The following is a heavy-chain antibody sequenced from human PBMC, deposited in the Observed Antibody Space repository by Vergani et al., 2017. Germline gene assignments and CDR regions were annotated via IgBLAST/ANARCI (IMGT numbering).Heavy chain of an antibody. CDR3: TTVLRYGDYAEN. V-gene: IGHV3-15*01. Sequence: EVQLVESGGGLVKPGGSLRLSCAASGFTFSNAWMSWVRQAPGKGLEWVGRIKSKTDGGTTDYAAPVKGRFTISRDDSKNTLYLQMNSLKTEGTAVYYCTTVLRYGDYAENWGQGTLVTVSS. CDR1: GFTFSNAW. J-gene: IGHJ4*02. CDR2: IKSKTDGGTT. D-gene: IGHD4-17*01.